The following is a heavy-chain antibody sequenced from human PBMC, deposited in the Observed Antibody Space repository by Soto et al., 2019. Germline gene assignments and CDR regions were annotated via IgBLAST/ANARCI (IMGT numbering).Heavy chain of an antibody. Sequence: SGGSLRLSCAASGFTFSDYWMHWVRQAPGKGLVWVSRIKSDVSTTDYVDSVKGRFTISRDNAKNTLYLQMNSLRAEDTAVYYCTRHPPFDYWGQGTLVTVSS. CDR1: GFTFSDYW. J-gene: IGHJ4*02. CDR2: IKSDVSTT. V-gene: IGHV3-74*01. CDR3: TRHPPFDY.